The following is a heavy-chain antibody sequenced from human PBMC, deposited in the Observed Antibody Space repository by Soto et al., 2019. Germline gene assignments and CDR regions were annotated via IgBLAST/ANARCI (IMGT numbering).Heavy chain of an antibody. CDR1: GFTFSSYG. Sequence: VQLVESGGGVVQPGRSLRLSCAASGFTFSSYGMHWVRQAPGKGLEWVALISYDGSNKYYADSVKGRFTISRDNSKNTLYLQMNSLRAEDTAVYYCAKETSGVTALGNWGQGTLVTVSS. D-gene: IGHD2-21*02. V-gene: IGHV3-30*18. CDR3: AKETSGVTALGN. J-gene: IGHJ4*02. CDR2: ISYDGSNK.